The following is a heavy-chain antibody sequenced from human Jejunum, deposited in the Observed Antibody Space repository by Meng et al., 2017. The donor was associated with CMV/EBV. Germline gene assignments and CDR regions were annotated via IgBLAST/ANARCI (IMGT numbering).Heavy chain of an antibody. CDR3: ARGQYYQYYYGLDV. V-gene: IGHV1-18*01. CDR1: YSFTSYG. J-gene: IGHJ6*02. D-gene: IGHD3-16*01. CDR2: ISAYNGNT. Sequence: YSFTSYGVGWVRQAPGQALEWVGWISAYNGNTNYAQKFQGRVTMTTDTSTGTAYMELRSLKVDDTAVYYCARGQYYQYYYGLDVWGLGTTVTV.